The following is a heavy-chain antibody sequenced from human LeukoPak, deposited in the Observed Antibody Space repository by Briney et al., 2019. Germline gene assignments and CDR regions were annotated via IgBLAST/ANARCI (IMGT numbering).Heavy chain of an antibody. CDR2: ISYDGSNK. CDR1: GFTFSSYA. Sequence: GRSLRLSCAASGFTFSSYAMHWVRQAPGKGLEWVAFISYDGSNKYYADSVKGRFTISRDNSKSTLYLQMNSLRAEDTAVYYCARVYPKRSSWTPNAFDIWGQGTMVTVSS. CDR3: ARVYPKRSSWTPNAFDI. V-gene: IGHV3-30-3*01. D-gene: IGHD2-15*01. J-gene: IGHJ3*02.